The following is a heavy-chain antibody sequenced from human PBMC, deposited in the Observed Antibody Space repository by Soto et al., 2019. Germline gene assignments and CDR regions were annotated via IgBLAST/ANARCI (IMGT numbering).Heavy chain of an antibody. D-gene: IGHD6-13*01. J-gene: IGHJ5*02. CDR2: INPSSKET. V-gene: IGHV1-18*01. Sequence: QVLLVQSGPEVKKPGASMKVSCKASGYSFSSYGITWVRQAPGRGLEWMGWINPSSKETTYAQRFQGRVTVTTDTSTTTAYIELRNLKYDATAVYYCAPDWYPGFDPWGPGTLVSVSS. CDR1: GYSFSSYG. CDR3: APDWYPGFDP.